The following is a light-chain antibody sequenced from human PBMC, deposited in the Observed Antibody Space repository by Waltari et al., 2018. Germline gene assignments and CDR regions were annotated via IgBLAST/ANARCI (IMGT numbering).Light chain of an antibody. CDR3: QQRSNWTPHT. CDR2: DAS. Sequence: EIVLTQSPATLSLSPGDTATLSCRASQSVGSYLAWYQQKPGQPPRLLIYDASNRATGVPARFRGSGSGTEFTLTISSLEAEDFVVYYCQQRSNWTPHTFGQGARLEIK. V-gene: IGKV3-11*01. J-gene: IGKJ2*01. CDR1: QSVGSY.